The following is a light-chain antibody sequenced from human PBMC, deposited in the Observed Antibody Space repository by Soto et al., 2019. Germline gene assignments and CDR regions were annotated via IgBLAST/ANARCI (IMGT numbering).Light chain of an antibody. CDR3: QQYGSSLPIT. CDR1: QSVSSSY. CDR2: GAS. J-gene: IGKJ5*01. V-gene: IGKV3-20*01. Sequence: EIVWTQSPATLSLSPGERATLSCRASQSVSSSYLAWYQQKPGQAPRLLIYGASSRATGIPDRFSGSGSGTDFTLTISRLEPEDFAVYYCQQYGSSLPITFGQGTRLEIK.